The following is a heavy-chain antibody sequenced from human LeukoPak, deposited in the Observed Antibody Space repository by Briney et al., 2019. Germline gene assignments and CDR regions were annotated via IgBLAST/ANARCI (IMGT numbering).Heavy chain of an antibody. CDR2: INSDGSST. J-gene: IGHJ3*02. CDR1: GFTFSSCW. CDR3: ESVVGGYYPPVEGFDI. D-gene: IGHD3-3*01. Sequence: PGGSLRLSCAASGFTFSSCWMHWVRQAPGKGLVWVSRINSDGSSTSYADSVKGRFTISRDNAKNTLYLQMNSLRAEDTAVYYCESVVGGYYPPVEGFDIWGQGTMVSVSS. V-gene: IGHV3-74*01.